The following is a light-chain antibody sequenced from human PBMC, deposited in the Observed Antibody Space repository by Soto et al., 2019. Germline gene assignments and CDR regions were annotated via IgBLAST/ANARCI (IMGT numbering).Light chain of an antibody. CDR1: KRDVGGYDY. CDR2: EVT. CDR3: SSHQIGRTRV. J-gene: IGLJ1*01. V-gene: IGLV2-14*01. Sequence: SVLTEPASVSGSPGRWIAISCTGNKRDVGGYDYVSWDQQHPDKAPKLMIYEVTKRPSWGSDRAAGTKSGNTASLTISGLQPEDDVYCYCSSHQIGRTRVCGSAAKV.